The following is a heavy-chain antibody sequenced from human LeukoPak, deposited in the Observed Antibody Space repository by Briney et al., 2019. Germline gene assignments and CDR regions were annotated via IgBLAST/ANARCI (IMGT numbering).Heavy chain of an antibody. J-gene: IGHJ6*03. V-gene: IGHV4-59*08. CDR3: ARHIGGGIEDMDV. D-gene: IGHD3-16*02. Sequence: SETLSLTCTVSGGSVGTYYWSWIRQPPGKGLEWIGCIYVTGTRYNPYLQSRVTISVDRSRNQFFLKMSSVTAADTAVYYCARHIGGGIEDMDVWGKGTKVIVSS. CDR1: GGSVGTYY. CDR2: IYVTGT.